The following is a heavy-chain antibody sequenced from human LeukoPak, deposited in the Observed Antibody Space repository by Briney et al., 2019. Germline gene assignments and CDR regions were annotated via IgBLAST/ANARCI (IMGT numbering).Heavy chain of an antibody. CDR1: GGCISSYY. Sequence: SSETLSLTCTVSGGCISSYYWSWIRQPPGKGLEWIGYIYTSGSTNYNPSLKSRVTISVDTSRNQFSLKLSSVTAADTAVYYCARIGSGYSYYYYYYMDVWGKGTTVTVSS. CDR3: ARIGSGYSYYYYYYMDV. J-gene: IGHJ6*03. V-gene: IGHV4-4*09. CDR2: IYTSGST. D-gene: IGHD3-3*01.